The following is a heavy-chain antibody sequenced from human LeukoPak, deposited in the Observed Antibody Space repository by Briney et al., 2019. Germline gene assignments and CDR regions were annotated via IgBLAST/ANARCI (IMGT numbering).Heavy chain of an antibody. CDR3: ARLRQLRSVLFFDY. J-gene: IGHJ4*02. D-gene: IGHD5-12*01. V-gene: IGHV4-34*01. Sequence: SETLSLTCAVYGGSFSGYYWSWIRQPPGKGLEWIGEVNHSGSTNYNPSLKSRVTISVDTSKNQFSLKLSSVTAADTAVYYCARLRQLRSVLFFDYWGQGTLVTVSS. CDR2: VNHSGST. CDR1: GGSFSGYY.